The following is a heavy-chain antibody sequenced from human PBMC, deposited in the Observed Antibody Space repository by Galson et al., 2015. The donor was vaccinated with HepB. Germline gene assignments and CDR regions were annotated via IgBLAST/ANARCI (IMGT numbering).Heavy chain of an antibody. V-gene: IGHV3-33*08. CDR1: GFTFSSYG. D-gene: IGHD3-22*01. Sequence: SLRLSCAASGFTFSSYGMHWVRQAPGKGLEWVAVIWYDGSNKYYADSVKGRFTISRDNSKNTLYLQMNSLRAEDTAVYYCARDHYDSSGNFDYWGQGTLVTVSS. CDR2: IWYDGSNK. CDR3: ARDHYDSSGNFDY. J-gene: IGHJ4*02.